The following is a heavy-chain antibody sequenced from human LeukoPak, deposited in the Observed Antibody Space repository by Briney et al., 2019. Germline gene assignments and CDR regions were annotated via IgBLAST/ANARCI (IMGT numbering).Heavy chain of an antibody. CDR3: ARVHGSGYKIYNWFDP. D-gene: IGHD5-12*01. Sequence: PSETLSLTCTVSGGSIGSSSYYWGWSRQPPGKGLGWSGNIYYSGSTYYNPSLKSRVTMSVDTSKNQFSLKLTSVTAADTAVYYCARVHGSGYKIYNWFDPWGQGTLVTVSS. CDR1: GGSIGSSSYY. V-gene: IGHV4-39*07. J-gene: IGHJ5*02. CDR2: IYYSGST.